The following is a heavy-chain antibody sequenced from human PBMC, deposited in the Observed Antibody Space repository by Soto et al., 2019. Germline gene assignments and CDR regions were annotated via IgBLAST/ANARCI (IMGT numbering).Heavy chain of an antibody. D-gene: IGHD3-10*01. V-gene: IGHV3-23*01. CDR3: ARGSRLLWFEDALNWFDP. CDR1: GFTFSSYA. J-gene: IGHJ5*02. Sequence: PGGSLRLSCAASGFTFSSYAMSWVRQAPWKGLEWVSAISGSGGSTYYADSVKGRFTISRDNSKNTLYLQMKSLRAEDTAVYYCARGSRLLWFEDALNWFDPWGQGTLVTVSS. CDR2: ISGSGGST.